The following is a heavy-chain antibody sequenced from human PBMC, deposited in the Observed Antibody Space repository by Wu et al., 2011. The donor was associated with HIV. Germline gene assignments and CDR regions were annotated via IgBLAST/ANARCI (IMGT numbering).Heavy chain of an antibody. Sequence: QVQLVQSGAEVKKPGSSVKVSCKASGGTFSNYAINWVRQAPGQGLEWMGRIIPIFGTANYAQKFQGRVTITADESTTTAYMELSSLRSDDTAVYYCAGEDWDYYDSSDAHDVFDIWGQGTKVTASS. CDR2: IIPIFGTA. V-gene: IGHV1-69*15. J-gene: IGHJ3*02. CDR1: GGTFSNYA. D-gene: IGHD3-22*01. CDR3: AGEDWDYYDSSDAHDVFDI.